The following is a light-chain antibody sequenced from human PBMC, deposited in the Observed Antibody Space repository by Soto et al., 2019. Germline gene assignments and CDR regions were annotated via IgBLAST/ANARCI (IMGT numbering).Light chain of an antibody. CDR1: QSVSSN. Sequence: EIVMTQSPATLSVSPGERATLSCRASQSVSSNLAWYQQKPGQAPRLLIYGASTRAIGIPARFSGSGSGTEFTLTISSLQSEDFAVYYCHQYNNWPLTFGQGTRLEIK. CDR2: GAS. CDR3: HQYNNWPLT. V-gene: IGKV3-15*01. J-gene: IGKJ5*01.